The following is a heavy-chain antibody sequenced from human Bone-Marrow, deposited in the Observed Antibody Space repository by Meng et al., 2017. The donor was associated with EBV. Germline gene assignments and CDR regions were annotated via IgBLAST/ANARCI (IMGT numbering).Heavy chain of an antibody. Sequence: QVQLQQWGAGLLKPSETLSLTCAVYGGSFSGYYWSWIRQPPGKGLEWIGEINHSGSTNYNPSLKSRVTISVDTSKNQFSLKLSSVTAADTAVYYCARGGRGQWLPHFDYWGQGTLVTVS. J-gene: IGHJ4*02. V-gene: IGHV4-34*01. CDR1: GGSFSGYY. CDR2: INHSGST. D-gene: IGHD6-19*01. CDR3: ARGGRGQWLPHFDY.